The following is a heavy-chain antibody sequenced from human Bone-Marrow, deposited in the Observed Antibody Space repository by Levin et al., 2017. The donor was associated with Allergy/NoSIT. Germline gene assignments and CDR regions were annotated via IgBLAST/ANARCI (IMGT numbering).Heavy chain of an antibody. J-gene: IGHJ5*02. Sequence: SQTLSLPFSFSFFSIIHLYFPFLLPPPCHGLSCLGYVHDSGSNNYNPSLKSRVTISIDKSKNQFSLKLSSVTAADTAVYYCVGLYGSGNYVFFDPWGQGTLVTVSS. V-gene: IGHV4-59*11. D-gene: IGHD3-10*01. CDR2: VHDSGSN. CDR3: VGLYGSGNYVFFDP. CDR1: FFSIIHLY.